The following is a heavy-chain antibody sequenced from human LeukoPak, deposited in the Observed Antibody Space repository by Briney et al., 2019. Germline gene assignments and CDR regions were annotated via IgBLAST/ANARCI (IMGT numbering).Heavy chain of an antibody. CDR2: IYYSGST. D-gene: IGHD6-13*01. CDR3: ASPRYSSSWYYYYGMDV. CDR1: GGSISSSSYY. V-gene: IGHV4-39*01. J-gene: IGHJ6*02. Sequence: PSETLSLTCTVSGGSISSSSYYWGWIRQPPGKGLEWIGSIYYSGSTYYNPSLKSRVTISVDTSKNQFSLKLSSVTAADTAVYYCASPRYSSSWYYYYGMDVWGQGTTVTVSS.